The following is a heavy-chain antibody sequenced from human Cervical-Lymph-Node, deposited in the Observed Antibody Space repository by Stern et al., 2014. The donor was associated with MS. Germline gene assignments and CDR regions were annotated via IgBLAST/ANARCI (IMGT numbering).Heavy chain of an antibody. J-gene: IGHJ4*02. Sequence: QVQLVQSGAEVKKPGASVKVSCKASGYTFTSYGISWVRQAPGQGLEWMGWISAYNGNTNYAQKLQGRVTMTTDTSTSTAYMELRSLRSDDTAVYYCARSVLTGLQFPPTDFDYWGQGTLVTVSS. CDR3: ARSVLTGLQFPPTDFDY. CDR1: GYTFTSYG. D-gene: IGHD3-9*01. CDR2: ISAYNGNT. V-gene: IGHV1-18*01.